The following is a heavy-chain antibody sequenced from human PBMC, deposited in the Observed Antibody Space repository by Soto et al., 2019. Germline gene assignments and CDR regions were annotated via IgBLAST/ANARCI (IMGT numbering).Heavy chain of an antibody. J-gene: IGHJ3*01. CDR2: INLNSGGA. D-gene: IGHD2-15*01. CDR3: ASRKLPGPGSAFDL. Sequence: QAQLVSSGAEVKKPGASVKVSCKASGYTFTGYYFHWVRQVPGQGLEWVGWINLNSGGAIYAKNFQGRVTMTRDTSISTAYLELSSLRSDDTAMYYCASRKLPGPGSAFDLWGQGTMVTVSS. CDR1: GYTFTGYY. V-gene: IGHV1-2*02.